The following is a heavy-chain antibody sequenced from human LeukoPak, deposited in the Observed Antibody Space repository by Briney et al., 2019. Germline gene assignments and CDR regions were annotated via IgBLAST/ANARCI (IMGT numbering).Heavy chain of an antibody. J-gene: IGHJ4*02. CDR2: ISYDGSNK. V-gene: IGHV3-30-3*01. CDR1: GFTFSSYA. CDR3: ARDDYGSGSYYNNHSFDY. Sequence: PGRSLRLSCAASGFTFSSYAMHWVRQAPGKGLEWVAVISYDGSNKYYADSVKGRFTISRDNSKNTLYLQMNSLRAEDTAVYYCARDDYGSGSYYNNHSFDYWGQGTLVTVSS. D-gene: IGHD3-10*01.